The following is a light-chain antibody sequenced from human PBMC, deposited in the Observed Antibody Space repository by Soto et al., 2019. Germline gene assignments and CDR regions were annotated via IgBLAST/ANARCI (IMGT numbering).Light chain of an antibody. CDR2: DDS. V-gene: IGLV3-21*02. CDR3: QVWDDSRDQQV. J-gene: IGLJ3*02. Sequence: SYVLTQPPSVSVAPGQTARVTCGGNNVGSKSVHWYQQKPGQAPVLVVHDDSDRPSGIPERFSGSNSGNTATLTISRVEAGDEADYYCQVWDDSRDQQVFGGGTKLTVL. CDR1: NVGSKS.